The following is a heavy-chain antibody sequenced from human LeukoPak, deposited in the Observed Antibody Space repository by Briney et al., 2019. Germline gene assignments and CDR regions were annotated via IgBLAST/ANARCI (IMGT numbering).Heavy chain of an antibody. CDR2: ISADGTKK. CDR1: GFNFRDYG. Sequence: PGKSLRLSCAASGFNFRDYGIHWVRQAPGKGLEWVALISADGTKKFDADSVRGRSTISRDNSKNTVSLQMNNLRTEDTAVYYCMTDIRAVADYWGQGTLVTVSS. D-gene: IGHD5-12*01. J-gene: IGHJ4*02. V-gene: IGHV3-30*03. CDR3: MTDIRAVADY.